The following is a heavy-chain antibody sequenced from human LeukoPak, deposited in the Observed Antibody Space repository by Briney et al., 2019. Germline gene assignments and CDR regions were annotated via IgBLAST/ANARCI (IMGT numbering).Heavy chain of an antibody. CDR1: GFTFDDYA. CDR2: ISWNSGSI. J-gene: IGHJ5*02. D-gene: IGHD6-13*01. V-gene: IGHV3-9*01. Sequence: GRSLRLSCAASGFTFDDYAMHWVRQAPGKGLEWVSGISWNSGSIGYADSVKGRFTTSRDNAKNSLYLQMNSLRAEDTALYYCAKDAEIAAAGHFHWFDPWGQGTLVTVSS. CDR3: AKDAEIAAAGHFHWFDP.